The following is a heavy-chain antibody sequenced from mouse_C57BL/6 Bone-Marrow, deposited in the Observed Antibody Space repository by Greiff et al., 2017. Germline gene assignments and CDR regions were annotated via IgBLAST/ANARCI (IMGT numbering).Heavy chain of an antibody. CDR1: GYTFTSYG. Sequence: QVQLQQSGAELARPGASVKLSCKASGYTFTSYGISWVKQRTGQGLEWIGEIYPRSGNTYYNEKFKGKATLTADKSSSTAYMELRSLTSEDSAVYFCAREASYYYGSRRDAYWGQETLVTVSA. CDR2: IYPRSGNT. V-gene: IGHV1-81*01. D-gene: IGHD1-1*01. J-gene: IGHJ3*01. CDR3: AREASYYYGSRRDAY.